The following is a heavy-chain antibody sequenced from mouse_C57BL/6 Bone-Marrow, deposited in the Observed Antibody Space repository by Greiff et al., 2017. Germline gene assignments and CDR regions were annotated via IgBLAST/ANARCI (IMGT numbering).Heavy chain of an antibody. J-gene: IGHJ2*01. CDR2: IHPSDSAT. V-gene: IGHV1-74*01. Sequence: QVHVKQSGAELVKPGASVKVSCKASGYTFTSYWMHWVKQRPGQGLEWIGRIHPSDSATNYNQKFKGKATLTVDKSSSTAYMQLSSLTSEDSAVYYCAIDDGYYDWGQGTTLTVSS. CDR3: AIDDGYYD. D-gene: IGHD2-3*01. CDR1: GYTFTSYW.